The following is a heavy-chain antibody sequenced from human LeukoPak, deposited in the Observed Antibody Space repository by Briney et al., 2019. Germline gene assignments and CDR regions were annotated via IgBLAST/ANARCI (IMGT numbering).Heavy chain of an antibody. CDR3: ARAQGGNYYDAHFDY. D-gene: IGHD1-26*01. Sequence: GASVKVSCKASGYTFGNYYIHWVRQAPGQGLKWMGWINANSGGTNYAQKFQDWVTMTRDTSSNTAYMELTRLTSDDTAMYFCARAQGGNYYDAHFDYWGQGTLVIVSS. J-gene: IGHJ4*02. CDR2: INANSGGT. V-gene: IGHV1-2*04. CDR1: GYTFGNYY.